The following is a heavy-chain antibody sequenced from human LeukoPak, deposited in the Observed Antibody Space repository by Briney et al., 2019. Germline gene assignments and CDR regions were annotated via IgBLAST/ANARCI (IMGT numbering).Heavy chain of an antibody. V-gene: IGHV3-7*01. J-gene: IGHJ4*02. CDR3: ARGPNSNWSGLDF. CDR1: GFTFSSYW. CDR2: INHNGNVN. Sequence: GSLILSCAASGFTFSSYWMNWARQAPGKGLEWVASINHNGNVNYYVDSVKGRFTISRDNAKNTLYLQVNNLRAEDTAVYYCARGPNSNWSGLDFWGQGTLLTVSS. D-gene: IGHD6-6*01.